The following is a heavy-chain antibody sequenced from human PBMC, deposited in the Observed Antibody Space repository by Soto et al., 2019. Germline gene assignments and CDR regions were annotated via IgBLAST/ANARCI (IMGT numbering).Heavy chain of an antibody. CDR3: ARLGYCSSTSCYRKYYYYYMDV. V-gene: IGHV4-59*08. Sequence: PSETLSLTCTVSGGSISSYYWSWIRQPPGKGLEWIGYIYYSGSTNYNPSLKSRVTISVDTSKNQFSLKLSSVTAADTAVYYCARLGYCSSTSCYRKYYYYYMDVWGKGTTVTVSS. CDR2: IYYSGST. J-gene: IGHJ6*03. D-gene: IGHD2-2*01. CDR1: GGSISSYY.